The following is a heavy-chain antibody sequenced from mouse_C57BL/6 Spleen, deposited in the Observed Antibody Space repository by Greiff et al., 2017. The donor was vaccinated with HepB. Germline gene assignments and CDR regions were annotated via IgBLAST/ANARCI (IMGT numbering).Heavy chain of an antibody. Sequence: VQLQQSGTELVKPGASVKLSCKASGYTFTSYWMHWVKQRPGRGLEWIGRIDPNSGDTKYNEKLKSKATLTVDKPSSTAYMQLSSLTSEDSAVYYCARSGGVTTGGDYWGQGTTLTVSS. CDR3: ARSGGVTTGGDY. CDR2: IDPNSGDT. CDR1: GYTFTSYW. J-gene: IGHJ2*01. D-gene: IGHD1-1*01. V-gene: IGHV1-72*01.